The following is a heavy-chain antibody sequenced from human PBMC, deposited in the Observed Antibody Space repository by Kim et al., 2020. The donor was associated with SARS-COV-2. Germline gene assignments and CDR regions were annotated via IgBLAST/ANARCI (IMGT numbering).Heavy chain of an antibody. CDR1: GGTFSSYT. Sequence: SVKVSCKASGGTFSSYTISWVRQAPGQGLEWMGRIIPILGIANYAQKFQGRVTITADKSTSTAYMELSSLRSEDTAVYYCASVRTGYSGYGVGYWGQGTLVTVSS. CDR3: ASVRTGYSGYGVGY. CDR2: IIPILGIA. D-gene: IGHD5-12*01. J-gene: IGHJ4*02. V-gene: IGHV1-69*02.